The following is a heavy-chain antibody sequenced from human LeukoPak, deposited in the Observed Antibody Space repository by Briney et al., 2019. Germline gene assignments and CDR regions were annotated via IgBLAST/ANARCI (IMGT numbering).Heavy chain of an antibody. CDR3: ARVPTTVATYDY. J-gene: IGHJ4*02. D-gene: IGHD4-23*01. CDR1: GFTFSDHY. CDR2: TRNKANSYST. V-gene: IGHV3-72*01. Sequence: GGSLRLSCAASGFTFSDHYMDWVRQAPGKGLEWVGRTRNKANSYSTEYAASVKGRFTISRDDSKNSLYLQMNSLKTEDTAVYCCARVPTTVATYDYWGQGTLVTVSS.